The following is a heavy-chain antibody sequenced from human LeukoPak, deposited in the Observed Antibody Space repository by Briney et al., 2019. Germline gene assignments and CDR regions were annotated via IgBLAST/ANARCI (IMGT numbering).Heavy chain of an antibody. CDR2: ISYDGSNK. CDR1: GFTFSSYA. CDR3: ARDLWDSYCGGDCYFYYYYGMDV. J-gene: IGHJ6*02. Sequence: GGSLRLSCAASGFTFSSYAMHWVRQAPGKGLEWVAVISYDGSNKYYADSVKGRFTISRDNSKNTLYLQMNSLRAEDTAVYYCARDLWDSYCGGDCYFYYYYGMDVWGQGTTVTVSS. D-gene: IGHD2-21*02. V-gene: IGHV3-30-3*01.